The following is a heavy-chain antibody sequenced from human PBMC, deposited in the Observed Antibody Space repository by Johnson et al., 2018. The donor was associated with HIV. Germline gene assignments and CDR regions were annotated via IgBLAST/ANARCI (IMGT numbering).Heavy chain of an antibody. V-gene: IGHV3-9*01. Sequence: VQLVESGGGVVQPGRSLRLSCAASGFTFSNYPMHWVRQAPGKGLEWVSGISWNSGSTSYADSVKGRFTISRDSAKNTLYLQMNSLRAEDTALYYCARDEGLDYGASLGAFDIWGQGTMVTVSS. CDR3: ARDEGLDYGASLGAFDI. CDR2: ISWNSGST. CDR1: GFTFSNYP. J-gene: IGHJ3*02. D-gene: IGHD4-17*01.